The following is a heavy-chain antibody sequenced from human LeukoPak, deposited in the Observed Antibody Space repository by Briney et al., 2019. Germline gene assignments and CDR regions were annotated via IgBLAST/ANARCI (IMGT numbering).Heavy chain of an antibody. CDR1: GGSISSGSYY. V-gene: IGHV4-61*02. Sequence: SETLSLTCTVSGGSISSGSYYWSWIRQPAGKGLEWIGRIYTSGSTNYNPSLKSRVTISVDTSRNQFSLRLNSVTAADTAVYYCATTFQQWRPFDSWGQGTLVTVSS. D-gene: IGHD2-2*01. CDR3: ATTFQQWRPFDS. J-gene: IGHJ5*01. CDR2: IYTSGST.